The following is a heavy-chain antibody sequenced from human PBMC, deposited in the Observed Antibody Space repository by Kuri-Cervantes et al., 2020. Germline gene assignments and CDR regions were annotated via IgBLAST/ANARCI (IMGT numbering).Heavy chain of an antibody. CDR2: ISDSGDTI. J-gene: IGHJ4*02. CDR3: ASGIYGGKDY. D-gene: IGHD4-23*01. V-gene: IGHV3-48*03. Sequence: GSLKISCAASGFIFSAYEMNWVRQAPGKGLDWVSYISDSGDTIYYADSVKGRFTISRDNAKNSLYLQMNSLRADDTAVYYCASGIYGGKDYWGQGTLVTVSS. CDR1: GFIFSAYE.